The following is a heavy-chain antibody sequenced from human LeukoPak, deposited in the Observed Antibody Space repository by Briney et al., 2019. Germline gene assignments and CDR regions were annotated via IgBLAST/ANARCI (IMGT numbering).Heavy chain of an antibody. J-gene: IGHJ4*02. CDR2: INSDGRST. V-gene: IGHV3-74*01. CDR3: TRVFVGDEYSSSGY. D-gene: IGHD6-13*01. Sequence: GGSLRLSCAASGFTFSRYYMHWVRQAPGKGLVWVSRINSDGRSTTYADSVRGRFTVSIDNAKNTLYLQMNSLKVEDTAMYYCTRVFVGDEYSSSGYWGQGTLVTVSS. CDR1: GFTFSRYY.